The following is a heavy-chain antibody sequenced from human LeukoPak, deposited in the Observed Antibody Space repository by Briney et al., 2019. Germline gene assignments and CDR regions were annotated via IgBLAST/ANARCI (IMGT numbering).Heavy chain of an antibody. J-gene: IGHJ4*02. D-gene: IGHD6-13*01. CDR1: GGSFSGYY. V-gene: IGHV4-34*01. CDR2: INHSGST. CDR3: ARGDDSSSWYATYYFDY. Sequence: SETLSLTCAVYGGSFSGYYWSWIRQPPGKGLEWIGEINHSGSTNYNPSLKSRVTISVDTSKNQFSLKLSSVTAADTAVYYCARGDDSSSWYATYYFDYWGQGTLVTVSS.